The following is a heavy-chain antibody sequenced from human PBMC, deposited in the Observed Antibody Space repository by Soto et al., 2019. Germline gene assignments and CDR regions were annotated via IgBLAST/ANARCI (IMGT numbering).Heavy chain of an antibody. CDR3: ARGRRVRGGGMDV. CDR2: INHSGST. V-gene: IGHV4-34*01. Sequence: PSETLSLTCAVSGGSFSGYYWSWIRQPPGKGLEWIGEINHSGSTNYNPSLKSRVTISVDTSKNQFSLKLSSVTAADAAVYYCARGRRVRGGGMDVWGQGTTVTVSS. D-gene: IGHD3-10*01. CDR1: GGSFSGYY. J-gene: IGHJ6*02.